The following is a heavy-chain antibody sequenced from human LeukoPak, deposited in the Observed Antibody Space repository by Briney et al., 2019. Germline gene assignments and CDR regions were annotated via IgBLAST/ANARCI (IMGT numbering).Heavy chain of an antibody. D-gene: IGHD5-18*01. J-gene: IGHJ4*02. CDR1: GFTFSSYA. V-gene: IGHV3-23*01. CDR3: AKAQAGGYSYGPGDY. Sequence: TGGSLRLSCAASGFTFSSYAMSWVRQAPGKGLEWVSAISGSGGSTYYADSVKGRFTISRDNSKNTLYLQMNSLRAEDTAVYYCAKAQAGGYSYGPGDYWGQGTLVTVSS. CDR2: ISGSGGST.